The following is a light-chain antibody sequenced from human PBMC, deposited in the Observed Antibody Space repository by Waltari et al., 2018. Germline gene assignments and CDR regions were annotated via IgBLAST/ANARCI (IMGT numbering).Light chain of an antibody. J-gene: IGKJ2*01. V-gene: IGKV1-39*01. CDR2: GAS. CDR3: QQTYSTPF. Sequence: DIQMTQSPSSLSASVGDRVTITCRASQSISNYLNGYQQKPGKAPKILIYGASSLQSGVPSRFSGRGSGTDFTLTISSLQPEDLAIYYCQQTYSTPFFGQGTRLEIK. CDR1: QSISNY.